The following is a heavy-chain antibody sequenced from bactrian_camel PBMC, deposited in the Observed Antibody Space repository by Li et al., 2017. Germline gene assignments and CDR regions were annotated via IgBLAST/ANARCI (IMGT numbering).Heavy chain of an antibody. Sequence: HVQLVESGGGSVQAGGSLRPSCVASGLISVPNSMAWFRQFPGKEREGVASIHTSASRTRYGDFVKGRFTISADTAKNTVYLQLNNLEPEDTAMYYCAADRARTGGSCSLVSGLYDYSGYGTQVTVS. V-gene: IGHV3S53*01. CDR3: AADRARTGGSCSLVSGLYDY. D-gene: IGHD1*01. CDR1: GLISVPNS. CDR2: IHTSASRT. J-gene: IGHJ4*01.